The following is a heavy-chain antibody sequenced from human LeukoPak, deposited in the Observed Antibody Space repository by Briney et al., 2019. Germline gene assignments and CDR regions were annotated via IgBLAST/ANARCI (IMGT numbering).Heavy chain of an antibody. D-gene: IGHD5-12*01. J-gene: IGHJ4*02. CDR2: ISSSGSTI. CDR3: ARDRGYSVDY. Sequence: PGGSLRLSCAASGFTFSSYEMNWVRQAPGKGLEWVSYISSSGSTIYYADSVKGRFTISRDNAKNTLYLQMNSLRAEDTAVYYCARDRGYSVDYWGQGTLVTVSS. V-gene: IGHV3-48*03. CDR1: GFTFSSYE.